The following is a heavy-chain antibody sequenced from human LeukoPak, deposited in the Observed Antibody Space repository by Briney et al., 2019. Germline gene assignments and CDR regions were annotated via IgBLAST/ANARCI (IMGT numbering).Heavy chain of an antibody. Sequence: PGGSLRLSCAASGFTFSSYWMSWVRQAPGKGPEWVANIKQDGSEKYYVDSVKGRFTISRDNAKNSLYLQMNSLRAEDTAVYYCARDLGELSTDYWGQGTLVTVSS. J-gene: IGHJ4*02. CDR2: IKQDGSEK. D-gene: IGHD3-16*02. CDR3: ARDLGELSTDY. V-gene: IGHV3-7*01. CDR1: GFTFSSYW.